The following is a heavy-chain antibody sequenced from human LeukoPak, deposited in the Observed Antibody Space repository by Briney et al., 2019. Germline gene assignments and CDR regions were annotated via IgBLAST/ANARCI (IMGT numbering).Heavy chain of an antibody. CDR3: ARTPKQWLGSGYLQH. CDR2: INHSGST. J-gene: IGHJ1*01. D-gene: IGHD6-19*01. Sequence: SETLSLTCAVYGGSFSGYYWSWIRQPPGKGLEWIGEINHSGSTNYNPSLKSRVTISVDTSKNQFSLKLSSVTAADTAVYYCARTPKQWLGSGYLQHWGQGTLVTVSS. V-gene: IGHV4-34*01. CDR1: GGSFSGYY.